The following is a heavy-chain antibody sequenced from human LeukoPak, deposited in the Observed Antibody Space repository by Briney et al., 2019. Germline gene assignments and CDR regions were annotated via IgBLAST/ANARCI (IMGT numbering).Heavy chain of an antibody. J-gene: IGHJ5*02. V-gene: IGHV3-30-3*01. Sequence: GGSLRLSCAASGFTFSSYAMHWVRQAPGKGLEWVAVISYDGSNKYYADSVKGRFTISRDNSKNTLYLQMNSLRAEDTAVYYCAKDPGDYFDWLLGWFDPWGQGTLVTVSS. CDR1: GFTFSSYA. CDR2: ISYDGSNK. D-gene: IGHD3-9*01. CDR3: AKDPGDYFDWLLGWFDP.